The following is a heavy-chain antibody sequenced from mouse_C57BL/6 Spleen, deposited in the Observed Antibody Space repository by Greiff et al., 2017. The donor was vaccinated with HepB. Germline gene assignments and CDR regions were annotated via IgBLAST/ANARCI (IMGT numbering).Heavy chain of an antibody. J-gene: IGHJ3*01. CDR1: GFTFSDYY. CDR3: ARDRYGFAY. Sequence: EVKLVESEGGLVQPGSSMKLSCTASGFTFSDYYMAWVRQVPEKGLEWVANINYDGSSTYYLDSLKSRFIISRDNAKNILYLQMSSLKSEDTATYYCARDRYGFAYWGQGTLVTVSA. CDR2: INYDGSST. D-gene: IGHD1-1*01. V-gene: IGHV5-16*01.